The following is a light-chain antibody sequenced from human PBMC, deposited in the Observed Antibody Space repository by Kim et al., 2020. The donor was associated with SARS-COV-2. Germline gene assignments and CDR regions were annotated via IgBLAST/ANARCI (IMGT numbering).Light chain of an antibody. CDR1: TAAVTSNYY. J-gene: IGLJ3*02. V-gene: IGLV7-43*01. CDR3: LLYYGGAQV. CDR2: STN. Sequence: PGGTGTLTSDSNTAAVTSNYYPFWFQQKPGQAPRALIYSTNNKHSWTPARFSGSLRGGKAALTLSGAQPEDEAEYYCLLYYGGAQVFGGGTQLTVL.